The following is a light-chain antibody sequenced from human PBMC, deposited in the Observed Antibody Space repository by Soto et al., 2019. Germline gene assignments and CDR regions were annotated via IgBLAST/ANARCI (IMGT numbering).Light chain of an antibody. CDR3: QSYDSSNHVV. J-gene: IGLJ2*01. CDR1: SGSITRNY. V-gene: IGLV6-57*01. Sequence: NFMLTQPHSVSESPGKTVTISCTRSSGSITRNYVQWYQQRPGSSPTTVIYKDNQRPSGVPDRFSASIDSSSNSASLTISGLKTEDEADYYCQSYDSSNHVVFGGGTKLTVL. CDR2: KDN.